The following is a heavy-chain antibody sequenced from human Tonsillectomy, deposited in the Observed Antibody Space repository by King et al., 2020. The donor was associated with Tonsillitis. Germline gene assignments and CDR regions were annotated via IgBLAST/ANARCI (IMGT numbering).Heavy chain of an antibody. J-gene: IGHJ4*02. V-gene: IGHV1-2*02. Sequence: VQLVESGAEVKKPGASVKVSCKASGYTFTDYYMHWLRQAPGQGLEWMGWINPNTGDTNHAQKFQGRVTMARDTSISTAYMELIRLRSDDTAVYYCACGLPYYDILTGNFDFCGQGTLVTVSS. CDR3: ACGLPYYDILTGNFDF. D-gene: IGHD3-9*01. CDR2: INPNTGDT. CDR1: GYTFTDYY.